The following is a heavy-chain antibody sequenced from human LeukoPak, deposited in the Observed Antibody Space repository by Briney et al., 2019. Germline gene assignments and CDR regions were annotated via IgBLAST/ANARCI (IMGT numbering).Heavy chain of an antibody. D-gene: IGHD5-12*01. CDR1: GFIFSDNY. V-gene: IGHV3-11*01. CDR2: ISSSGSTI. Sequence: PGGSLRLSCAASGFIFSDNYMSWIRQAPGKGLEWVSYISSSGSTIYYADSVKGRFTISRDNAKNSLYLQMNSLRAEDTAVYYCARESKDRGYALDYWGQGTLVTVSS. CDR3: ARESKDRGYALDY. J-gene: IGHJ4*02.